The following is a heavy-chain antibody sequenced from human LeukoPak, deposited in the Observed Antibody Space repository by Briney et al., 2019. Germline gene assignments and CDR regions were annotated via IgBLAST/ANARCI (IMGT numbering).Heavy chain of an antibody. D-gene: IGHD3-22*01. CDR2: ISGSGGST. CDR1: GFTFSSYA. Sequence: QPGRSLRLSCAASGFTFSSYATSSARQPPGKGLEWVSAISGSGGSTSYADSVKGPFTISRDKSKNTLYLQMTSLRAEDTAVYYCAKDHRETYYYDSSGYSPPYYWGRGTLVTVSS. J-gene: IGHJ4*02. CDR3: AKDHRETYYYDSSGYSPPYY. V-gene: IGHV3-23*01.